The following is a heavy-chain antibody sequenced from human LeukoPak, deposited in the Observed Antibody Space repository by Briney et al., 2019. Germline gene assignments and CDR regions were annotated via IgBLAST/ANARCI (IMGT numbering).Heavy chain of an antibody. CDR2: MPYSGST. J-gene: IGHJ4*02. Sequence: PSETLSLICTVSDGSVSSSSYYWGWIRQPPGKGLNWIGSMPYSGSTYYNPSLKSRVTMSVDTSKNQFSLKLSSVTAADTAVYYCARHPLASRHRVDYWGQGALVIVSS. CDR1: DGSVSSSSYY. D-gene: IGHD6-6*01. CDR3: ARHPLASRHRVDY. V-gene: IGHV4-39*01.